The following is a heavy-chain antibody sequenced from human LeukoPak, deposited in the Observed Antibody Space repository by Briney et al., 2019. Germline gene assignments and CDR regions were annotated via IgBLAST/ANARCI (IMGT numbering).Heavy chain of an antibody. V-gene: IGHV3-53*01. Sequence: PGGSLRLSCAASGFTVSSNSMTWVRQAPGKGLEWVSILYNGGGANYADSVKSRFTIYRDNSRNTLFLQMNSLRAEDTAVYYCARRDTTGWYHHFDYWGQGTLVTVSS. CDR2: LYNGGGA. D-gene: IGHD6-19*01. CDR1: GFTVSSNS. CDR3: ARRDTTGWYHHFDY. J-gene: IGHJ4*02.